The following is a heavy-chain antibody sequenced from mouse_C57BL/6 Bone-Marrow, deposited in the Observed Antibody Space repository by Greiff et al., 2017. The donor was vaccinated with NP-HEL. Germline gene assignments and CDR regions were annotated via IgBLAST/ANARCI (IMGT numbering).Heavy chain of an antibody. CDR1: GFSLTSYG. J-gene: IGHJ4*01. CDR3: AKEIYYGISYAMDY. D-gene: IGHD2-1*01. V-gene: IGHV2-5*01. Sequence: QVHVKQSGPGLVQPSQSLSITCTVSGFSLTSYGVHWVRQSPGKGLEWLGVIWRGGSTDYNAAFMSRLSITKDNSKSQVFFKMNSLQADDTAIYYCAKEIYYGISYAMDYWGQGTSVTVSS. CDR2: IWRGGST.